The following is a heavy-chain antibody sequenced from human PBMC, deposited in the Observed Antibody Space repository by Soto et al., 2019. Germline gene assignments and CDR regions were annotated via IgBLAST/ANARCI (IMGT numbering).Heavy chain of an antibody. D-gene: IGHD2-15*01. V-gene: IGHV3-30-3*01. CDR2: ISYDGSNK. Sequence: QVQLVESGGGVVQPGRSLRLSCAASGFTFSSYAMHWVRQAPGKGLEWVAVISYDGSNKYYADSVKGRFTISRDNSKNTLYLQMNRLRAEDTAVYYCARDLGGSHAFDYWGQGSLVTVSS. J-gene: IGHJ4*02. CDR3: ARDLGGSHAFDY. CDR1: GFTFSSYA.